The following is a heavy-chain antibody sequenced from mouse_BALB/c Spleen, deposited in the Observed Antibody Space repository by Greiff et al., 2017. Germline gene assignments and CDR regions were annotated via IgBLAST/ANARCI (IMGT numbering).Heavy chain of an antibody. J-gene: IGHJ2*01. D-gene: IGHD4-1*01. Sequence: EVKLVESGGGLVKPGGSLKLSCAASGFTFSSYAMSWVRQTPEKRLEWVATISSGGSYTYYPDSVKGRFTISRDNAKNTLYLQMSSLRSEDTAMYYCARELAYWGQGTTLTVSS. CDR3: ARELAY. CDR2: ISSGGSYT. CDR1: GFTFSSYA. V-gene: IGHV5-9-3*01.